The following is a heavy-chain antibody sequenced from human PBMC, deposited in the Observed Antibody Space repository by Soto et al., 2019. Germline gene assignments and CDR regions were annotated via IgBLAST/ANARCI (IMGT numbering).Heavy chain of an antibody. J-gene: IGHJ6*02. V-gene: IGHV4-61*08. CDR1: GGSFRSGDYF. D-gene: IGHD3-10*01. Sequence: LSLTCTVSGGSFRSGDYFWSWLRQSPGKRLEWIAYIYYSGSTNYNPSLKSRATISVDTSKSQVPLTLTSMTAADAALYYCARSPNYYYYGFDVWGQGTAVTVSS. CDR2: IYYSGST. CDR3: ARSPNYYYYGFDV.